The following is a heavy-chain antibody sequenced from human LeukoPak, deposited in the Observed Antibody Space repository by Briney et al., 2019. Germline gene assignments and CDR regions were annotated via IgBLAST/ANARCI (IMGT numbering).Heavy chain of an antibody. CDR1: GFIFNNYA. Sequence: PGGSLRLSCAASGFIFNNYAMHWLRQAPGKGLGWVAVISYDGRNQDYADSVKGRFTISRDKSKNTLYLQMDSLRAEDTAVYFCARVLEGGSSWYGAFHIWGQGTMVSVSS. J-gene: IGHJ3*02. CDR2: ISYDGRNQ. CDR3: ARVLEGGSSWYGAFHI. V-gene: IGHV3-30*04. D-gene: IGHD6-13*01.